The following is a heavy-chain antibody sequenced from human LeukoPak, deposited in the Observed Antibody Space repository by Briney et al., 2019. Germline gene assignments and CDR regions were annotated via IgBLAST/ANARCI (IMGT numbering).Heavy chain of an antibody. D-gene: IGHD1-26*01. CDR2: IGKSGSHT. V-gene: IGHV3-11*03. J-gene: IGHJ4*02. Sequence: GGSLRLSCAASGFTFSDYYMGWIRQAPGKGLEWVSYIGKSGSHTNHGDSVKGRFTIARDNAKNSLYLQMNSLRAEDTAVYYCARYPRSGGSSDYWGQGTLVTVSS. CDR1: GFTFSDYY. CDR3: ARYPRSGGSSDY.